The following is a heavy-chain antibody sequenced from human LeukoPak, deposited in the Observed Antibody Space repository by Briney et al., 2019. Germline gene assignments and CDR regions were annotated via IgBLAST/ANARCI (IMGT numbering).Heavy chain of an antibody. D-gene: IGHD5/OR15-5a*01. CDR2: ISGSDGRT. J-gene: IGHJ6*02. V-gene: IGHV3-23*01. CDR3: AKVMSTTRSFWYGMDA. CDR1: GFTFSTYP. Sequence: GGSLRLSCAASGFTFSTYPMIWVRQAPGKGLDHFTSISGSDGRTYYADSVKGRFTISRDNFKNMVYLQMNNLRGEDTAVYYCAKVMSTTRSFWYGMDAWGQGTSVTVSS.